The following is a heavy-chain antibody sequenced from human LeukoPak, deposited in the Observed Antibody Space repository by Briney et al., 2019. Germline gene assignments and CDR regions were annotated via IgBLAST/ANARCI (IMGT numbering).Heavy chain of an antibody. D-gene: IGHD6-13*01. J-gene: IGHJ4*02. CDR3: ARRRGWKQQLVYFDY. CDR2: LFHSGTP. V-gene: IGHV4-59*08. CDR1: GGSLRSYY. Sequence: PETLSLTCTVSGGSLRSYYWSWIRQPPGKGLEWIGYLFHSGTPRYNPSLKSRVTISADTSRNQIFLSLNSTTAADTAVYYCARRRGWKQQLVYFDYWGQGTLAIVSS.